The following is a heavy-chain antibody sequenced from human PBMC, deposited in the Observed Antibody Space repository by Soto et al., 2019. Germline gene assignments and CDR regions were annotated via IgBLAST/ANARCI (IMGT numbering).Heavy chain of an antibody. J-gene: IGHJ5*02. CDR3: ARDFSGPNNWFDP. V-gene: IGHV1-69*04. CDR2: IIPILGIA. Sequence: ASVKVSCKASGGTFSSYTISWVRQAPGQGLEWMGRIIPILGIANYAQKFQGRVTITADKSTSTAYMELSSLRSEDTAVYYCARDFSGPNNWFDPWGQGTLVTVSS. D-gene: IGHD6-19*01. CDR1: GGTFSSYT.